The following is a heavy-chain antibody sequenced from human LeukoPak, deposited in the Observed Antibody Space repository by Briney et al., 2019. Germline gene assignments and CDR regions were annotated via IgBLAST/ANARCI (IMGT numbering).Heavy chain of an antibody. CDR2: IRSKAYGGTT. D-gene: IGHD3-10*01. V-gene: IGHV3-49*03. CDR1: GGSMSSYY. Sequence: LSLTCTVSGGSMSSYYWSWIRQPPGKGLEWVGFIRSKAYGGTTEYAASVKGRFTISRDDSKSIAYLQMNSLKTEDTAVYYCTRARHYYGSGYSFDYWGQGTLVTVSS. J-gene: IGHJ4*02. CDR3: TRARHYYGSGYSFDY.